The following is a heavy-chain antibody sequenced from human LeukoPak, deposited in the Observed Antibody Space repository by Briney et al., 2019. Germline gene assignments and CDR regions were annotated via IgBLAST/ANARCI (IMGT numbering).Heavy chain of an antibody. D-gene: IGHD3-10*01. CDR2: IRYDGSNK. Sequence: GGSPRLSCAASGFTFSSYGMHWVRQAPGKGLEWVAFIRYDGSNKYYADSVKGRLTISRDNSKNTLYLQMNSLRAEDTAVYYCARDDSFGEYNWFDPWGQGTLVTVSS. J-gene: IGHJ5*02. CDR3: ARDDSFGEYNWFDP. V-gene: IGHV3-30*02. CDR1: GFTFSSYG.